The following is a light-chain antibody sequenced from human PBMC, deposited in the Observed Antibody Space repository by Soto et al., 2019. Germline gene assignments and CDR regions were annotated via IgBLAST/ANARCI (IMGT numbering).Light chain of an antibody. CDR2: KAS. Sequence: DIQMTQSPSTLSASVGDRVTITCRASQSISSWLAWYQQKPGKAPKLLIYKASSLESGVPSRFSGSGSGTELTLTISSLQPDDFATYYCQQSNSYPWTFGQGTKVELK. J-gene: IGKJ1*01. CDR3: QQSNSYPWT. CDR1: QSISSW. V-gene: IGKV1-5*03.